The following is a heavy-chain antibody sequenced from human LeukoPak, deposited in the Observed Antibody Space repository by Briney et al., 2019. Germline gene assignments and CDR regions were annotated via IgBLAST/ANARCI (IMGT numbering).Heavy chain of an antibody. CDR1: GYTFTSYD. Sequence: GASVKVSCKASGYTFTSYDINWVRQATGQGLEWMGWMNPNSGNTGYAQKFQGRVTMTRNTSISTAYMELSSLRSEDTAVYYCASPGGGYCGSTSCSGAFDIWGQGTMVTVSS. CDR2: MNPNSGNT. V-gene: IGHV1-8*01. D-gene: IGHD2-2*01. CDR3: ASPGGGYCGSTSCSGAFDI. J-gene: IGHJ3*02.